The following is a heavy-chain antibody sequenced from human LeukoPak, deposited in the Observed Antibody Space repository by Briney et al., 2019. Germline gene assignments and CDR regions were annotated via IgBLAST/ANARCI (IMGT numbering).Heavy chain of an antibody. CDR2: IYYSGST. CDR3: ARSMVRGVYSDY. J-gene: IGHJ4*02. Sequence: SETLSLTCTVSGGSISSYYWSWIRQPPGKGLEWIGYIYYSGSTNYNPSLKSRVTISVDTSKNQFSLKLSSVTAVDTAVYYCARSMVRGVYSDYWGQGTLVTVSS. D-gene: IGHD3-10*01. V-gene: IGHV4-59*08. CDR1: GGSISSYY.